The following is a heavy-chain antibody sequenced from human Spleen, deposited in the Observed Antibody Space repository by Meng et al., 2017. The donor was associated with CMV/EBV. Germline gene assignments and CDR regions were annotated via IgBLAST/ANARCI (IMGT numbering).Heavy chain of an antibody. CDR2: ISGSGGST. Sequence: GESLKISCAASGFTFSSYAMSWVRQAPGKGLEWVSAISGSGGSTYYADSVKGRFTISRDNSKNTLYLQMNSLRAEDTAVYYCAKDERDYSVYYYYAMDVWGQGTTVTVSS. CDR3: AKDERDYSVYYYYAMDV. CDR1: GFTFSSYA. V-gene: IGHV3-23*01. D-gene: IGHD4-11*01. J-gene: IGHJ6*02.